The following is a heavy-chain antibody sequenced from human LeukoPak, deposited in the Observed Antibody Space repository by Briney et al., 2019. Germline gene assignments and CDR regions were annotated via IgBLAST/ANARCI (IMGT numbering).Heavy chain of an antibody. CDR2: IKQDGSEK. CDR3: ARDPYSSSSPLDY. J-gene: IGHJ4*02. CDR1: GFTFSSYW. Sequence: PGGSLRLPCAASGFTFSSYWMSWVRQAPGKGLEWVANIKQDGSEKYYVDSVKGRFTISRDNAKNSLYLQMNSLRAEDTAVYYCARDPYSSSSPLDYWGQGTLVTVSS. V-gene: IGHV3-7*01. D-gene: IGHD6-6*01.